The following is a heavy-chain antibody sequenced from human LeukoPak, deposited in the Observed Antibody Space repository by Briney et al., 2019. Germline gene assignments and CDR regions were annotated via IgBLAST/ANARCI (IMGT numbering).Heavy chain of an antibody. CDR3: ARGYGSETFYGDRTKNWFDP. CDR2: INHSGST. V-gene: IGHV4-34*01. D-gene: IGHD4-17*01. Sequence: SETLSLTCAVYGGSFSGYYWSWIRQPPGKGLEWIGEINHSGSTNYNPSLKSRVTISVDTSKNQFSLKLSSVTAADTAVYYCARGYGSETFYGDRTKNWFDPWGQGTLVTVSS. J-gene: IGHJ5*02. CDR1: GGSFSGYY.